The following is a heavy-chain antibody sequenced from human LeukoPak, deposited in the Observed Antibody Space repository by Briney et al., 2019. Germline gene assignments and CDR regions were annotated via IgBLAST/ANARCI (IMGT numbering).Heavy chain of an antibody. J-gene: IGHJ4*02. CDR1: GGSFSGYY. CDR2: INHSGST. Sequence: PSETLSLTCAVYGGSFSGYYWSWIRQPPGKGLEWIGEINHSGSTNYNPSLKSRVTISVDTSKNQFSLKLSSVTAAGTAVYYCARPSSYGDYSFGYWGQGTLVTVSS. V-gene: IGHV4-34*01. CDR3: ARPSSYGDYSFGY. D-gene: IGHD4-17*01.